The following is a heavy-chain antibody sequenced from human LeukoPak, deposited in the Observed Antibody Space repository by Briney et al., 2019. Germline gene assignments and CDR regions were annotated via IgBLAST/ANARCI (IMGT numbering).Heavy chain of an antibody. CDR3: ARDMQSWTYYYDSSGYYPYDY. V-gene: IGHV7-4-1*02. Sequence: ASVKVSCKASGYTFTSYAMNWVRQAPGQGLEWMGWINTNTGNPTYAQGFTGRLVFSLDTSVSTAYLQISSLKAEDTAVYYCARDMQSWTYYYDSSGYYPYDYWGQGTLVTVSS. CDR1: GYTFTSYA. CDR2: INTNTGNP. D-gene: IGHD3-22*01. J-gene: IGHJ4*02.